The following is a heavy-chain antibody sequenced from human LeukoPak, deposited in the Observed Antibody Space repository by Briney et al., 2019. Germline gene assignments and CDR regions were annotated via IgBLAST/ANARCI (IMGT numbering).Heavy chain of an antibody. J-gene: IGHJ3*02. V-gene: IGHV1-18*04. CDR3: ARGVGWELGDAFDI. Sequence: ASVKVSCKASGYTFTSYYMHWVRQAPGQGLEWMGWISAYNGNTNYAQKLQGRVTMTTDTSTSTAYMELRSLRSDDTAVYYCARGVGWELGDAFDIWGQGTMVTVSS. CDR1: GYTFTSYY. CDR2: ISAYNGNT. D-gene: IGHD1-26*01.